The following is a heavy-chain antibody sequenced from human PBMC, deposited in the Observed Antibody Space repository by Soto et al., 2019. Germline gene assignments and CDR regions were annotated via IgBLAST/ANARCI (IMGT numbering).Heavy chain of an antibody. CDR3: AGDGPTTVTPHY. Sequence: SETLSLTCTVSGGSISSGGYYWSWIRQHPGKGLEWIGYIYYSGSTYYNPSLKSRVTISVDTSKNQFSLKLSSVTAADTAVYYCAGDGPTTVTPHYWGQGTLVTVSS. V-gene: IGHV4-31*03. J-gene: IGHJ4*02. CDR1: GGSISSGGYY. D-gene: IGHD4-17*01. CDR2: IYYSGST.